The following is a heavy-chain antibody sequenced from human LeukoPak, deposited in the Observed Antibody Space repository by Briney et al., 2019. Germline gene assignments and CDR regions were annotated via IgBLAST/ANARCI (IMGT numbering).Heavy chain of an antibody. V-gene: IGHV4-59*01. CDR3: AREYSSSSPFDP. D-gene: IGHD6-13*01. J-gene: IGHJ5*02. CDR1: GGSISSYY. CDR2: IYYSGST. Sequence: KPSETLSLTCTVSGGSISSYYWSWIRQPPGKGLEWIGYIYYSGSTNYNPSLKSRVTISVDTSKSQFSLKLSSVTAADTAVYYCAREYSSSSPFDPWGQGTLVTVSS.